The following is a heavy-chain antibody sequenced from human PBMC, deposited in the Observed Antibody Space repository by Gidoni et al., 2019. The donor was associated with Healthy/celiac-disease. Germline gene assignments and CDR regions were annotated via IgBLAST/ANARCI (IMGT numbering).Heavy chain of an antibody. V-gene: IGHV4-39*02. CDR1: GGSISSSSYY. CDR3: ARDSSTSRLYYYYYGMDV. CDR2: SYYSGGT. Sequence: QLQLQESGPGLVKPSETLSLTCTVSGGSISSSSYYWGWTRQPPGKGLEWIGSSYYSGGTYYNPSLKSRVTISVDTSKNQFSLKLSSVTAADTAVYYCARDSSTSRLYYYYYGMDVWGQGTTVTVSS. J-gene: IGHJ6*02. D-gene: IGHD2-2*01.